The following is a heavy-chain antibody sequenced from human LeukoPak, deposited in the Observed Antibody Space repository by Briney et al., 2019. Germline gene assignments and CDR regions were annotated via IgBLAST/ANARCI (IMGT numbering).Heavy chain of an antibody. V-gene: IGHV3-9*01. Sequence: GRSLRLSCAASGFTFDDYAMHWVRQAPGKGLEWVSGISWNSGSIGYADSVKGRFTISRDNAKNSLYLQMNSLRAEDTAVYYCAKGHSSGFNFDYWGQGTLVTVSS. CDR2: ISWNSGSI. CDR1: GFTFDDYA. J-gene: IGHJ4*02. CDR3: AKGHSSGFNFDY. D-gene: IGHD6-19*01.